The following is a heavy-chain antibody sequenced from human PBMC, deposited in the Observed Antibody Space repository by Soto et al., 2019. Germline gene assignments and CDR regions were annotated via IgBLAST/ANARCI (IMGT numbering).Heavy chain of an antibody. D-gene: IGHD6-19*01. CDR1: GYTFTSYG. CDR2: ISAYNGNT. V-gene: IGHV1-18*01. CDR3: ARDRFGSSGWYSSYYYGMDV. Sequence: QVQLVQSGAEVKKPGASVKVSCKASGYTFTSYGISWVRQAPGQGLEWMGWISAYNGNTNYAQKLQGRVTMTTDTSTSTAYMELRSLRSDDTAVYYCARDRFGSSGWYSSYYYGMDVWGQGTTVTVSS. J-gene: IGHJ6*02.